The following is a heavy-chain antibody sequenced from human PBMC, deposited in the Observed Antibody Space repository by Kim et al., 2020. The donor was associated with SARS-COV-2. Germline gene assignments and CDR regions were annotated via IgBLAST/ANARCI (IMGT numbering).Heavy chain of an antibody. D-gene: IGHD2-2*01. J-gene: IGHJ4*02. Sequence: KGRFTISRDNSKNTLYLQMNSLRAEDTAVYYCARRRGHCSSTSCQPGFDYWGQGTLVTVSS. CDR3: ARRRGHCSSTSCQPGFDY. V-gene: IGHV3-30*01.